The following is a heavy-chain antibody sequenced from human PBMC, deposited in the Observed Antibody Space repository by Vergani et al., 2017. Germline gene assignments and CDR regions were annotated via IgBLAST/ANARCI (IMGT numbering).Heavy chain of an antibody. Sequence: EVQLVESGGGLVKPGGSLRLSCAASGFTFSSYSMNWVRQAPGKGLEWVSSISSSSSYIYYADSVKGRFTISRDNAKNSLYLQMNSRRAEDTAVYYCARGGYDILTGPEYYFDYWGQGTLVTVSS. CDR1: GFTFSSYS. V-gene: IGHV3-21*01. CDR3: ARGGYDILTGPEYYFDY. D-gene: IGHD3-9*01. J-gene: IGHJ4*02. CDR2: ISSSSSYI.